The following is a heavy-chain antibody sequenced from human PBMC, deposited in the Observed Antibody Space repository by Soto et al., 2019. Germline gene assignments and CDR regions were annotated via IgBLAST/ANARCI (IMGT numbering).Heavy chain of an antibody. J-gene: IGHJ3*02. V-gene: IGHV1-18*01. D-gene: IGHD4-17*01. CDR3: GRDRKLEAYDYADRDAFDI. CDR2: ISPYNANT. CDR1: GYAFTTDA. Sequence: QVQLVQSGAEVKKPGASVKVSCKASGYAFTTDAISWVRQAPGQGLEWMGWISPYNANTKYAQRVQGRVTMTTDTSTSTAYMELRSPRSDDTAVYYCGRDRKLEAYDYADRDAFDIWGQGTMVTVSS.